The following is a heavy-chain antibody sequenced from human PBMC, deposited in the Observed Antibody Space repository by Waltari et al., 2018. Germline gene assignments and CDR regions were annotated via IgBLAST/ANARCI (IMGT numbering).Heavy chain of an antibody. J-gene: IGHJ4*02. CDR1: GVSISASNW. D-gene: IGHD2-21*01. CDR2: VFYSGRT. Sequence: QVHLEESGPRLVKPSGTLSLTCAVSGVSISASNWWTWVRQPPGKGLEYIGEVFYSGRTQYHPSLKNRVTISVDKSRNNFSLQLTSVTASDTAVYFCANINRAVLGAYNYWGQGILVSVSS. CDR3: ANINRAVLGAYNY. V-gene: IGHV4-4*02.